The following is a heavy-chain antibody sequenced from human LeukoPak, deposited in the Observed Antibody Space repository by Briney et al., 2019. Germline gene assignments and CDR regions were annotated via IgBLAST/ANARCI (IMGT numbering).Heavy chain of an antibody. CDR2: IHSDGSST. J-gene: IGHJ4*02. D-gene: IGHD3-22*01. V-gene: IGHV3-74*01. Sequence: PGGSLRLSCAASGLTFSSYWRHWVRQAPAKGLVWVSRIHSDGSSTSYADSVKGRFTISRDNAKNTLYLQMNSLRAEDTAVYYCARDAGTDYYDSSGYFDYWGQGTLVTVSS. CDR1: GLTFSSYW. CDR3: ARDAGTDYYDSSGYFDY.